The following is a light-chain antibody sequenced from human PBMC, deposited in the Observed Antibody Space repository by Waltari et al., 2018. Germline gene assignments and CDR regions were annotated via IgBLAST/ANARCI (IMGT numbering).Light chain of an antibody. V-gene: IGLV3-1*01. CDR3: QTWDTYIVV. Sequence: SYKLTQAPSVSVSAGQTASIICSGDNLGTKYVSWYQQKPGQSPVVVLFQDSNRPSGIPERFAGSNSGNTATLTISGAQPMEEAYYYCQTWDTYIVVFGGGTKLTVL. CDR1: NLGTKY. CDR2: QDS. J-gene: IGLJ2*01.